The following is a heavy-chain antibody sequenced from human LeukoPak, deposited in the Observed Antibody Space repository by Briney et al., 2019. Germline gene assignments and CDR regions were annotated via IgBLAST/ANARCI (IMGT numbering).Heavy chain of an antibody. CDR3: ARSDYGAAFDY. D-gene: IGHD4-17*01. CDR2: ISGSGDST. Sequence: GGSLRLSCAASGFTFSTYAMSWVRQAPGKGLEWVSGISGSGDSTSNADSVKGRFTISRDNSKNTLYLQMNSLRAEDTAVYYCARSDYGAAFDYWGQGTLVTVSS. J-gene: IGHJ4*02. V-gene: IGHV3-23*01. CDR1: GFTFSTYA.